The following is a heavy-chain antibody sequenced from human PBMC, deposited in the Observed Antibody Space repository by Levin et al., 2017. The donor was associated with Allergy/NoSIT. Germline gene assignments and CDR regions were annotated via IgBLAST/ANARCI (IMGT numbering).Heavy chain of an antibody. V-gene: IGHV1-8*01. J-gene: IGHJ5*02. D-gene: IGHD7-27*01. CDR1: GYTFSSYD. Sequence: ASVKVSCKASGYTFSSYDINWVRQASGQGLEWLGWMNFNSGNTGYAQKFQGRVTMTSDTSINTAYIEHSSLMSDDTAVYFCARVSGASWFGPWGQGTLVTVSS. CDR2: MNFNSGNT. CDR3: ARVSGASWFGP.